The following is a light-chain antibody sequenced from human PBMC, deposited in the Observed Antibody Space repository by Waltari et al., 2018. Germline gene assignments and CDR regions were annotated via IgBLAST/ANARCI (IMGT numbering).Light chain of an antibody. CDR3: QQLNSYL. CDR2: GAS. CDR1: QGISSN. J-gene: IGKJ4*01. V-gene: IGKV1-9*01. Sequence: DIQLTQSPSFLSASVGDRVTITCRASQGISSNLAWYQHKPGQAPKLLIYGASTLQSGGPSRFGGGGSGTEFTLTISSLQPEDFATYYCQQLNSYLFGGGTKVEIK.